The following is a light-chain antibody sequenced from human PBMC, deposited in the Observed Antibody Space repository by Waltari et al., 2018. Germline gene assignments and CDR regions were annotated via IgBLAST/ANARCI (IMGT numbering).Light chain of an antibody. J-gene: IGKJ1*01. Sequence: DIVMTQSPDSLAVSLGERATINCKSSQSVLYSSNNKNYLAWYQQKPGQPPKLLIYWASTRESGVPDRFSGSGSGTDFTLTINSLQAEDFAVYYCQQYNNWPPWTFGQGTKVEIK. CDR1: QSVLYSSNNKNY. CDR3: QQYNNWPPWT. V-gene: IGKV4-1*01. CDR2: WAS.